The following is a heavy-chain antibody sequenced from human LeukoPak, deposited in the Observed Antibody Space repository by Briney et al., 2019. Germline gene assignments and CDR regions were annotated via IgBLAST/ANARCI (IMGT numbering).Heavy chain of an antibody. J-gene: IGHJ5*02. D-gene: IGHD5-18*01. CDR2: IYYSGST. CDR1: GGSISSYY. CDR3: AATDTAMVHFNWFDP. Sequence: SETLSLTCTVSGGSISSYYWSWIRQPPGKGLEWIGYIYYSGSTNYNPSLKSRVTISVDTSKNQFSLKLSSVTAADTAVYYCAATDTAMVHFNWFDPWGQGTPVTVSS. V-gene: IGHV4-59*12.